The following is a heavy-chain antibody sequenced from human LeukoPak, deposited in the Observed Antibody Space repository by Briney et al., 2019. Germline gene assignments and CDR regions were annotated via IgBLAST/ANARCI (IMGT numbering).Heavy chain of an antibody. CDR3: ARAYGGNWGSFDY. V-gene: IGHV3-30*04. D-gene: IGHD7-27*01. Sequence: GRSLRLSCAASGFTFSSYAMHWVRQAPGKGLEWVAVMSYDGTNKYYADSVKGRFTISRDNSKNTLYLQMNSLRAEDTAVYYCARAYGGNWGSFDYWGQGTLVTVSS. CDR1: GFTFSSYA. J-gene: IGHJ4*02. CDR2: MSYDGTNK.